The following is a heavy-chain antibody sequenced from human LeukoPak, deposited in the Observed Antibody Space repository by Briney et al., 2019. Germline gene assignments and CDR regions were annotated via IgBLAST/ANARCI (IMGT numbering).Heavy chain of an antibody. CDR1: GGSISSISYY. D-gene: IGHD3-10*01. CDR3: ARPGRGYWFDP. CDR2: IYYSGST. Sequence: SETLSLTCTVSGGSISSISYYWAWLRQPPGKGLEWIGSIYYSGSTYYNPSLKSRVTISVDTSKNQFSLKLSSVTAADTAVYYCARPGRGYWFDPWGQGTLVTVSS. V-gene: IGHV4-39*01. J-gene: IGHJ5*02.